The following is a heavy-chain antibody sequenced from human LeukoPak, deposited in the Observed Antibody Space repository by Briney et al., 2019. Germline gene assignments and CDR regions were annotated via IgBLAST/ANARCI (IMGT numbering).Heavy chain of an antibody. V-gene: IGHV1-69*04. Sequence: GASVKVSCKASGYTFNSYGISWLRQAPGQGLQWMGRIIPILGIATYAQIFQGRVTITADKSTNTAYMDLSSLRSEDTAVYYCATDLPPYFYDSSGYSKFDYWGQGTLVTVSS. J-gene: IGHJ4*02. D-gene: IGHD3-22*01. CDR1: GYTFNSYG. CDR2: IIPILGIA. CDR3: ATDLPPYFYDSSGYSKFDY.